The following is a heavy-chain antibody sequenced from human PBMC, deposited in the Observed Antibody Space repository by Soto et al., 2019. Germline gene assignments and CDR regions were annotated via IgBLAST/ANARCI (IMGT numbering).Heavy chain of an antibody. CDR3: ARGSLGSGFYG. V-gene: IGHV3-53*01. J-gene: IGHJ4*02. D-gene: IGHD6-19*01. Sequence: EVQLVESGGGLIQPGDSLRLSCAVSGFSVSRNYMGWVRQAPVKGLEWVSSIVTGGDTFYADSVKGRFTFSRDTSKNTLYLQMNSLTVDDTALYYCARGSLGSGFYGWGQGTLVSVSP. CDR1: GFSVSRNY. CDR2: IVTGGDT.